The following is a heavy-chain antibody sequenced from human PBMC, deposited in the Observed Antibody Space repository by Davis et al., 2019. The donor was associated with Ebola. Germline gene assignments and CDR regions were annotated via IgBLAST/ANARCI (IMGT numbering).Heavy chain of an antibody. CDR3: ARDTYYYGSGSYYYGMDV. Sequence: GESLKISCAASGFTFSSYSMNWVRQAPGKGLEWVAVISYDGSNKYYADSVKGRFTISRDNSKNTLYLQMNSLRAEDTAVYYCARDTYYYGSGSYYYGMDVWGQGTTVTVSS. D-gene: IGHD3-10*01. V-gene: IGHV3-30*03. J-gene: IGHJ6*02. CDR2: ISYDGSNK. CDR1: GFTFSSYS.